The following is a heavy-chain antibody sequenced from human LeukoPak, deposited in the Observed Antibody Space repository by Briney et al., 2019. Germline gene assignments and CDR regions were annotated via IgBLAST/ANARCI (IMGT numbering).Heavy chain of an antibody. CDR1: GFTFSSNW. CDR2: INSDGSDR. Sequence: GGSLRLSCAASGFTFSSNWMHWVRQTPGKGLVWVSRINSDGSDRSYADSVKGRFTISRDNTKNMLYLQMNSLRAEDTAVYYCARVDYGDYVAAVDIWGQGTLVTVFS. V-gene: IGHV3-74*01. J-gene: IGHJ3*02. CDR3: ARVDYGDYVAAVDI. D-gene: IGHD4-17*01.